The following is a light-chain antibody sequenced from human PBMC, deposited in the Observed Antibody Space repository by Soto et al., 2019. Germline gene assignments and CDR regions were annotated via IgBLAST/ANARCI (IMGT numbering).Light chain of an antibody. Sequence: IVMTRPPDSLSVSLASRPTIDCKSSQSVLYSSNNKNYLAWYQQKPGKAPKLLIYKASTLKSGVPSRFSGSGSGTEFPLTISSLQPDDSATYYSKHYNSDSEAFGQGTRWIS. CDR1: QSVLYSSNNKNY. CDR3: KHYNSDSEA. V-gene: IGKV4-1*01. CDR2: KAS. J-gene: IGKJ1*01.